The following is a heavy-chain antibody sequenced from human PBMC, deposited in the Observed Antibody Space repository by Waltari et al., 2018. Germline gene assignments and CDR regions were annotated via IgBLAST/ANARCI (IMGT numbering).Heavy chain of an antibody. CDR1: GGSFSGYY. V-gene: IGHV4-34*01. J-gene: IGHJ6*03. Sequence: QVQLQQWGAGLLKPSETLSLTCAVHGGSFSGYYWSWLRQPPGKGLEWIGEINHSGSTNYNPSLKSRVTISVDTSKNQFSLKLSSVTAADTAVYYCAIVATIPATNYYMDVWGKGTTVTVSS. CDR2: INHSGST. CDR3: AIVATIPATNYYMDV. D-gene: IGHD5-12*01.